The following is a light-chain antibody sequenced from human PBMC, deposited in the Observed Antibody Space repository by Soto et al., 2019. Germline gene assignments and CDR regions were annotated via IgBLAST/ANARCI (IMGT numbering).Light chain of an antibody. J-gene: IGKJ4*01. V-gene: IGKV3-11*01. Sequence: EIVVTQSPATLSLSPGDRATLSCRASRSVSTYLAWYQQKPGQAPRLLIYDTSHRATGIPARFSGSGSGTDFTLTISSLEPEDFAVYYCQQYGSSPLTFGGGTKVDIK. CDR2: DTS. CDR1: RSVSTY. CDR3: QQYGSSPLT.